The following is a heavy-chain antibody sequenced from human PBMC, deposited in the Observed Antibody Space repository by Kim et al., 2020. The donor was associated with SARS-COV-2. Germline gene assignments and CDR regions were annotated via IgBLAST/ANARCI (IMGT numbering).Heavy chain of an antibody. CDR1: GFTFSSYA. Sequence: GGSLRLSCAASGFTFSSYAMHWVRQAPGKGQEWVAVISYDGSNKYYADSVKGRFTISRDNSKNTLYLQMNSLRAEDTAVYYCARPYYYDSSGYDDFDIWG. J-gene: IGHJ3*02. CDR3: ARPYYYDSSGYDDFDI. D-gene: IGHD3-22*01. CDR2: ISYDGSNK. V-gene: IGHV3-30*04.